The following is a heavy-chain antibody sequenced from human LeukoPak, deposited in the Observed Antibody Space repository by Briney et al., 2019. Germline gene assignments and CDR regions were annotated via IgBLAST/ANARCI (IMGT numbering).Heavy chain of an antibody. Sequence: GGSLRLSCAASGFTFTTYAMSWVRQAPGKGREGGSGISNRGGRTYYADSVKGGFTISRDNSKNTLYLQMNSLRAEDTAVYYCAEYYYYDSSGYQQYYFDYWGQGTLVTVSS. V-gene: IGHV3-23*01. CDR3: AEYYYYDSSGYQQYYFDY. J-gene: IGHJ4*02. D-gene: IGHD3-22*01. CDR2: ISNRGGRT. CDR1: GFTFTTYA.